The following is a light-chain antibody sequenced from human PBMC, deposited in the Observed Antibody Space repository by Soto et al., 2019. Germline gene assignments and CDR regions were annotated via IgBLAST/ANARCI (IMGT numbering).Light chain of an antibody. J-gene: IGKJ4*01. CDR2: EAS. V-gene: IGKV1-5*03. CDR3: QQYDNYSCT. Sequence: DIHMTQSPSTLSASVGDRVTITCRASQTIKSWLAWYQQKPGTAPKLLIYEASSLESGVPSRFGGSASGTEFTLTISSLQPDDFATYYCQQYDNYSCTFGEGTKVDI. CDR1: QTIKSW.